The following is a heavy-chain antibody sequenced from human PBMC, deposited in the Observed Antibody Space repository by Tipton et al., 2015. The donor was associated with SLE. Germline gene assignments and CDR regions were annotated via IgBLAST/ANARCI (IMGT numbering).Heavy chain of an antibody. Sequence: TLSLTCAVSGGSISGHYWGWIRQPPGKGLEWVGTVYYTGNTFYNPSLKSRVTISEDTSKNQFSLKLSSVAAADTAVYYCARGIMGDHDYWGQGTLVTVSS. CDR3: ARGIMGDHDY. CDR2: VYYTGNT. D-gene: IGHD3-16*01. V-gene: IGHV4-39*07. CDR1: GGSISGHY. J-gene: IGHJ4*02.